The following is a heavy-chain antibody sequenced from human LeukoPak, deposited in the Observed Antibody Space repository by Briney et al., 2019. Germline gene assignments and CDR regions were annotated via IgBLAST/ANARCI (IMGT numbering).Heavy chain of an antibody. J-gene: IGHJ4*02. CDR1: GFKFDDYG. D-gene: IGHD3-10*01. V-gene: IGHV3-9*01. CDR2: ISWNSGSI. Sequence: SVRLSCAASGFKFDDYGMHWVRQAPGKGLEWVSHISWNSGSIDYADSVKGRLTISRDKVKNFMYVQMDSLRAEDPALYYCAKKGGRFGGFFEHWGQGMFVTVSS. CDR3: AKKGGRFGGFFEH.